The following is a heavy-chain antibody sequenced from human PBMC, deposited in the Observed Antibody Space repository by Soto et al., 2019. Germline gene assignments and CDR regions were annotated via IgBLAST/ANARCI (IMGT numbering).Heavy chain of an antibody. V-gene: IGHV1-69*02. CDR2: IIPLLGIP. Sequence: QVQLVQSGAEVKKPGSSVKVSCKASGGTFSSYTINWVRQAPGQGLEWMGRIIPLLGIPNYAQKFQGRVKSTADKATSTAYMELSSLRSEGTAVVSWTCTVGAMPPDYWGQGTLLTVSP. CDR1: GGTFSSYT. CDR3: TCTVGAMPPDY. J-gene: IGHJ4*02. D-gene: IGHD1-26*01.